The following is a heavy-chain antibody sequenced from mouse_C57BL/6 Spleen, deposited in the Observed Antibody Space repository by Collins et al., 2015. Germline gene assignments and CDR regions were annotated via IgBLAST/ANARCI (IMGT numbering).Heavy chain of an antibody. V-gene: IGHV1-64*01. CDR2: IHPNSGST. Sequence: QQPGAELVKPGASVKLSCKASGYTFTSYWMHWVKQRPGQGLEWIGMIHPNSGSTNYNEKFKSKATLTVDKSSSTAYMQLSSLTSEDSAVYYCARSGGTTYWYFDVWGTGTTVTVSS. J-gene: IGHJ1*03. CDR1: GYTFTSYW. CDR3: ARSGGTTYWYFDV. D-gene: IGHD1-1*01.